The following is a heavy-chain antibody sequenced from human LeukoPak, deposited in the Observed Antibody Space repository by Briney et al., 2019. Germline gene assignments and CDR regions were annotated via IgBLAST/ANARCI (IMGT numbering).Heavy chain of an antibody. CDR1: GGSISSYY. CDR2: INHSGST. J-gene: IGHJ6*03. D-gene: IGHD2-15*01. V-gene: IGHV4-34*01. Sequence: SETLSLTCTVSGGSISSYYWSWIRQPPGKGLEWIGEINHSGSTNYNPSLKSRVTISVDTSKNQFSLKLSSVTAADTAVYYCARGYCSGGSCYSYHYYNYMDVWGKGTTVTVSS. CDR3: ARGYCSGGSCYSYHYYNYMDV.